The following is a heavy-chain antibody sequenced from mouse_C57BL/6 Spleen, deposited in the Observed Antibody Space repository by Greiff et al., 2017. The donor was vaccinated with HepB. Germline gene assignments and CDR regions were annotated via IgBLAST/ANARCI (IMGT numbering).Heavy chain of an antibody. CDR1: GFTFSDYG. J-gene: IGHJ4*01. CDR3: ARTTDYDPDYAMDY. Sequence: DVHLVESGGGLVKPGGSLKLSCAASGFTFSDYGMHWVRQAPEKGLEWVAYISSGSSTIYYADTVKGRFTISRDNAKNTLFLQMTRLRSEDTAMYYCARTTDYDPDYAMDYWGQGTSVTVSS. V-gene: IGHV5-17*01. CDR2: ISSGSSTI. D-gene: IGHD2-4*01.